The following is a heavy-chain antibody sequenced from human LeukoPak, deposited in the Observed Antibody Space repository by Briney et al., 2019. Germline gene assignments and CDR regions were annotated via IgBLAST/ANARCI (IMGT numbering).Heavy chain of an antibody. Sequence: GASVKVSCKASGYTFTGYYMHWVRQAPGQGLEWMGWINPNSGGTNYAQKFQGRVTMTRDTSISTAYMELSSLRSEDTAVYYCATIRAGYSSSWYGYWDYWGQGTLVTVSS. J-gene: IGHJ4*02. CDR1: GYTFTGYY. V-gene: IGHV1-2*02. CDR2: INPNSGGT. D-gene: IGHD6-13*01. CDR3: ATIRAGYSSSWYGYWDY.